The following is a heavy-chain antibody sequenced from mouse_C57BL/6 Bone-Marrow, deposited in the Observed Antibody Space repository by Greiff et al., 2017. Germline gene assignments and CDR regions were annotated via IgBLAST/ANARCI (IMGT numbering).Heavy chain of an antibody. V-gene: IGHV1-54*01. J-gene: IGHJ3*01. Sequence: VQLQQSGAELVRPGTSVKVSCKASGYAFTNYLIEWVKQRPGQGLEWIGVINTGSGGTNYNEKFKGKATLTADKSSSTAYMQLSSLTSEDSAVYFCARSKNWDSWFAYWGQGTLVTVSA. CDR1: GYAFTNYL. CDR3: ARSKNWDSWFAY. CDR2: INTGSGGT. D-gene: IGHD4-1*01.